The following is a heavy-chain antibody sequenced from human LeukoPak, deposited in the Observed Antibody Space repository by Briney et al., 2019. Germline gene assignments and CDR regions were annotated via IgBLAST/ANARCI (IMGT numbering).Heavy chain of an antibody. CDR3: SRDRRGAYGAYATSY. CDR1: GYTFTGYS. Sequence: ASVKVSCKASGYTFTGYSMHWVRQAPGQGLEWMGGINPNNGGTNYAQKFQGRVTMTKDTSISTAYMELSRLRSEDTAVYYCSRDRRGAYGAYATSYWGEGTLVTVSS. D-gene: IGHD4-17*01. V-gene: IGHV1-2*02. CDR2: INPNNGGT. J-gene: IGHJ4*02.